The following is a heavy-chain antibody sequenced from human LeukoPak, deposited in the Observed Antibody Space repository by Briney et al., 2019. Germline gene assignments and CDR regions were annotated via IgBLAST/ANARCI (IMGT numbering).Heavy chain of an antibody. J-gene: IGHJ6*02. CDR1: GYTLTSYD. CDR2: MNPNSGNT. V-gene: IGHV1-8*01. D-gene: IGHD4/OR15-4a*01. Sequence: ASVKVSCKASGYTLTSYDINWVRQATGQGLEWMGWMNPNSGNTGYAQKFQGRVTMTRNTSISTAYMELSSLRSEDTAVYYCARAGAIHYYYYYGMDVWGQGTTVTVSS. CDR3: ARAGAIHYYYYYGMDV.